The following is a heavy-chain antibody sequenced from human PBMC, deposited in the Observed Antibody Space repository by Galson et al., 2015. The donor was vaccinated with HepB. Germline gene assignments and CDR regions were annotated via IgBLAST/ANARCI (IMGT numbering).Heavy chain of an antibody. CDR1: GYKFSSHW. Sequence: QSGAEVKKPGESLKISCRGSGYKFSSHWIGWVRQLPGKGLEWMGIIYPDDSSARYSPSFQGQVTFSADKSISTAYLQWSSLKASDTAMYYCARQQLGGGDAVDVWGQGTTVTVSS. J-gene: IGHJ6*02. CDR2: IYPDDSSA. CDR3: ARQQLGGGDAVDV. V-gene: IGHV5-51*01. D-gene: IGHD1-1*01.